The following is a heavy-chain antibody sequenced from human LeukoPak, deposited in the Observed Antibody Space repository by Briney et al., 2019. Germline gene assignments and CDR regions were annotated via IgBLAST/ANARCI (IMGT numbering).Heavy chain of an antibody. J-gene: IGHJ5*02. D-gene: IGHD6-19*01. V-gene: IGHV7-4-1*02. Sequence: GASVKISCKSAGYTFTSYAMNWVRQAPGQGLEWMGLINTNTGNPTYAQVFTGRFVFSFDTSVSTAYLQISSLKDEDTGVYYCARGYSSGWYWFERWGQGTVVSV. CDR1: GYTFTSYA. CDR3: ARGYSSGWYWFER. CDR2: INTNTGNP.